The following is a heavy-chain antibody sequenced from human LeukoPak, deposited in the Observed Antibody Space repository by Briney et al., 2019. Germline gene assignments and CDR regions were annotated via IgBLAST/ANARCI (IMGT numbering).Heavy chain of an antibody. D-gene: IGHD7-27*01. J-gene: IGHJ4*02. CDR2: IYYSGST. CDR1: GGSISSGDYY. V-gene: IGHV4-30-4*01. CDR3: ARRDWGAPYFDY. Sequence: PSETLSLTCTVSGGSISSGDYYWSWIRQPPGKGLEWIGYIYYSGSTYYNPSLKSRVTISVDRSKNQFSLNLTSVTAADTAVYYCARRDWGAPYFDYWGQGVLVTVSS.